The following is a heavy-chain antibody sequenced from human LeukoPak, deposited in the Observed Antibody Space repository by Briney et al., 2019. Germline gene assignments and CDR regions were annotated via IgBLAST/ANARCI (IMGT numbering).Heavy chain of an antibody. Sequence: KAGGSLRLSCAASGFTFSSYSMNWVRQAPGKGLEWVSSISSSSSYIYYADSVKGRFTISRDNAKNSLYLQMNSLRAEDTAIYYCASDLSLTGMALAEGYWGQGTLVTVSS. CDR2: ISSSSSYI. J-gene: IGHJ4*02. CDR3: ASDLSLTGMALAEGY. CDR1: GFTFSSYS. V-gene: IGHV3-21*01. D-gene: IGHD6-19*01.